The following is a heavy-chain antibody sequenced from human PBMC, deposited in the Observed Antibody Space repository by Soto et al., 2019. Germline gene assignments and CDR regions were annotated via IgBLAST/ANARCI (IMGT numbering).Heavy chain of an antibody. Sequence: SETLSLTCTVSGGSISSGGYYWSWIRQHPGKGLEWIGYIYYSGSTYYNPSLKSRVTISVDTSKNQFSLKLSSVTAADTAVYYCARDVSDYVNYYYYGMDVWGQGTTVTVSS. D-gene: IGHD4-17*01. J-gene: IGHJ6*02. CDR2: IYYSGST. V-gene: IGHV4-31*03. CDR1: GGSISSGGYY. CDR3: ARDVSDYVNYYYYGMDV.